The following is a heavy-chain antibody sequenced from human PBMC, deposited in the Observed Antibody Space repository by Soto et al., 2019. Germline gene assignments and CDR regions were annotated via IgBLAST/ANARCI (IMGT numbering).Heavy chain of an antibody. D-gene: IGHD4-17*01. Sequence: EVQLLESGGGLVQPGGSLRLSCAASGFIFSSYAMSWVRQAPGKGLEWVSAISGSGDRTYNADSVKGRFTVSRDNSKNTLYLQITSLRAEDTAVYYCAKHYGDYYYYMHVWGKGTTVTVSS. J-gene: IGHJ6*03. CDR1: GFIFSSYA. CDR2: ISGSGDRT. CDR3: AKHYGDYYYYMHV. V-gene: IGHV3-23*01.